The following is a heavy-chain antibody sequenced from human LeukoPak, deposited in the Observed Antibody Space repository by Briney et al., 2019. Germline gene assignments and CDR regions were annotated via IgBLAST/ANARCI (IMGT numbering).Heavy chain of an antibody. D-gene: IGHD6-19*01. CDR3: ARSAGIAVAGTLNY. Sequence: ASVKVSCKASGYTFTSYGISWVRQAPGQGLEWMGWISAYNGNTNYAQKLQGRVTMTTDTSTSTAYMVLRSLRSDDTAVYYCARSAGIAVAGTLNYWGQGTLVTVSS. CDR1: GYTFTSYG. J-gene: IGHJ4*02. V-gene: IGHV1-18*01. CDR2: ISAYNGNT.